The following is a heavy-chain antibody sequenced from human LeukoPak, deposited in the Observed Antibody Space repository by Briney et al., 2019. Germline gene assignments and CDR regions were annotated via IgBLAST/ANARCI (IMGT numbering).Heavy chain of an antibody. J-gene: IGHJ4*02. D-gene: IGHD4/OR15-4a*01. CDR3: ARRAGAYSHPYDY. CDR1: EFIFSDYD. V-gene: IGHV3-48*03. CDR2: ISASGRTN. Sequence: GGSLRLSCDASEFIFSDYDMNWVRQAPGKGLEWVAHISASGRTNYYADAVKGRFTISRDNSKNTLYLQMNSLRAEDTAVYYCARRAGAYSHPYDYWGQGTLVTVSS.